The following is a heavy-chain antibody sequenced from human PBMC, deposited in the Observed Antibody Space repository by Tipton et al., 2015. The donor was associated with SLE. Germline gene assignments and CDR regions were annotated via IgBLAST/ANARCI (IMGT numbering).Heavy chain of an antibody. Sequence: TLSLTCAVYGGSFSGYYWSWIRQPPGEGLEWIGEINHSGSTNYNPSLKSRVTISVDTSKNQFSLKLSSATAADTAVYYCATGYDFQTGWFQHWGQGTLVTVSS. CDR2: INHSGST. CDR3: ATGYDFQTGWFQH. CDR1: GGSFSGYY. V-gene: IGHV4-34*01. D-gene: IGHD5-12*01. J-gene: IGHJ1*01.